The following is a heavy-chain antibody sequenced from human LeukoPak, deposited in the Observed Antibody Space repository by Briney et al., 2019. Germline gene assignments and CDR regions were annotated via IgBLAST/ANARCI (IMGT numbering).Heavy chain of an antibody. CDR2: ISGSGGST. D-gene: IGHD3-9*01. CDR3: AKDPPIGYDILTGNVYDY. J-gene: IGHJ4*02. Sequence: PGGSLRLSCAASGFTFSSYAMSWVRQAPGKGLEWVSAISGSGGSTYYADSVKGRFTISRNNSKQTLYLQMNSLRAEETALYYCAKDPPIGYDILTGNVYDYWGQGTLVTVSS. V-gene: IGHV3-23*01. CDR1: GFTFSSYA.